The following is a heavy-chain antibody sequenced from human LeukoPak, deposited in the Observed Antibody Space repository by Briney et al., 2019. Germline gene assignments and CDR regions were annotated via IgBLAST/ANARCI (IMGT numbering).Heavy chain of an antibody. J-gene: IGHJ4*02. D-gene: IGHD6-19*01. CDR1: GCTFSTSG. V-gene: IGHV3-23*01. CDR2: ISGSGDNT. CDR3: ANHGSGRYFDY. Sequence: GGSLSLTCTASGCTFSTSGYNWVWQAPGKGLEWVSAISGSGDNTYYAESVAGRFTISRDNSKSTLYLQVNILRADDTALYFCANHGSGRYFDYWGQGALVTVSS.